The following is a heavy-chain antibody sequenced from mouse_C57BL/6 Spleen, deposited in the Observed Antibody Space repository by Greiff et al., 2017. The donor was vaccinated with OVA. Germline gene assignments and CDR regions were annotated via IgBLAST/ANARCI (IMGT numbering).Heavy chain of an antibody. J-gene: IGHJ1*03. Sequence: QVQLKQSGPELVKPGASVKISCKASGYAFSSSWMNWVKQRPGKGLEWIGRIYPGDGDTNYNGKFKGKATLTADKSSSTAYMQLSSLTSEDSAVYFCARKDYDYDGYFDVWGTGTTVTVSS. CDR3: ARKDYDYDGYFDV. CDR1: GYAFSSSW. CDR2: IYPGDGDT. D-gene: IGHD2-4*01. V-gene: IGHV1-82*01.